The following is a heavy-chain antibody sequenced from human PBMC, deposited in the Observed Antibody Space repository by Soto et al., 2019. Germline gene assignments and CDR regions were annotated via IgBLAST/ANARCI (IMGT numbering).Heavy chain of an antibody. CDR3: AKAGYSSSWTEDYYYYGMDV. J-gene: IGHJ6*02. V-gene: IGHV4-31*03. Sequence: PSETLSLTCTVSGGSISSGGYYWSWIRQHPGKGLEWIGYIYYSGSTYYNPSLKSRVTISVDTSKNQFSLKLSSVTAADTAVYYCAKAGYSSSWTEDYYYYGMDVWGQGTTVTVSS. D-gene: IGHD6-13*01. CDR1: GGSISSGGYY. CDR2: IYYSGST.